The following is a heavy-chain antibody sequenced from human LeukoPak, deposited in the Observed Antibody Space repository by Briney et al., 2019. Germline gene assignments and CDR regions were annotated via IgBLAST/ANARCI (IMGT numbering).Heavy chain of an antibody. J-gene: IGHJ6*04. CDR3: ARGSYYYGSGSYAYYGMDV. CDR2: FYPGDSDT. D-gene: IGHD3-10*01. Sequence: GESLKISCKGSGYSFTSYWIGWVRQMPGKGLEWMGIFYPGDSDTRYGPSFQGQVTISADKSISTAYLQWSSLKASDTAMYYCARGSYYYGSGSYAYYGMDVWGKGTTVTVSS. V-gene: IGHV5-51*01. CDR1: GYSFTSYW.